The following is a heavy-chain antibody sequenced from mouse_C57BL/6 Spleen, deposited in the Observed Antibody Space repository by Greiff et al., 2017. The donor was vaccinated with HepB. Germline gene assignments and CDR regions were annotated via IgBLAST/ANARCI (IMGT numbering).Heavy chain of an antibody. V-gene: IGHV5-17*01. CDR2: ISSGSSTI. CDR1: GFTFSDYG. CDR3: ARARSYAMDY. Sequence: DVMLVESGGGLVKPGGSLKLSCAASGFTFSDYGMHWVRQAPEKGLEWVAYISSGSSTIYYADTVKGRFTISRDNAKNTLFLQMTSLRSEDTAMYYCARARSYAMDYWGQGTSVTVSS. J-gene: IGHJ4*01.